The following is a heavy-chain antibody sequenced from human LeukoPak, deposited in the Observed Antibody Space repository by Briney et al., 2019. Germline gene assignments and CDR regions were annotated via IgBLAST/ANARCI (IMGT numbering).Heavy chain of an antibody. D-gene: IGHD3-22*01. J-gene: IGHJ4*02. CDR2: ISHTGGI. Sequence: PSETLSLTCAVYGGSFNGHSWSWIRQAPGKGLEWIGEISHTGGINYNPSLKSRVTISADTSKNQFSLRLTSVTAADTAVYYCARHVHVSMIVVIPSDYFDYWGRGTLVSVSS. CDR3: ARHVHVSMIVVIPSDYFDY. CDR1: GGSFNGHS. V-gene: IGHV4-34*01.